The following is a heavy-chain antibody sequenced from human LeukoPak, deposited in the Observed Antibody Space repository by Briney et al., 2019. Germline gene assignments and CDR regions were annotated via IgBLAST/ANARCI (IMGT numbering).Heavy chain of an antibody. V-gene: IGHV3-48*03. CDR2: ISDGAKTI. J-gene: IGHJ4*02. D-gene: IGHD6-19*01. CDR3: ARDPLYTSGWYYFDY. Sequence: GGSLRLSWAASGFTFSSYEMNWVRQPPGKGLEWISYISDGAKTIYYADSVKGRFTISRDNAKNSLYLQMNRLRAEDTAVYYCARDPLYTSGWYYFDYWGQGTLVTVSS. CDR1: GFTFSSYE.